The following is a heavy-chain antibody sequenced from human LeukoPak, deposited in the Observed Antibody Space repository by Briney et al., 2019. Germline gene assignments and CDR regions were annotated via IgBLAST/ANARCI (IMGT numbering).Heavy chain of an antibody. V-gene: IGHV3-30*18. CDR1: GFIFSAYV. J-gene: IGHJ4*02. CDR2: ISYDGSEK. D-gene: IGHD6-19*01. Sequence: PGRALRLSCAASGFIFSAYVMHWVRQTPGKGLEWVAVISYDGSEKYYAESVKGRFIISRDNSNKTLYLQMNRLRAEDTAVYYCVKDCPAVAMNYYFDYWGQGILVTVSS. CDR3: VKDCPAVAMNYYFDY.